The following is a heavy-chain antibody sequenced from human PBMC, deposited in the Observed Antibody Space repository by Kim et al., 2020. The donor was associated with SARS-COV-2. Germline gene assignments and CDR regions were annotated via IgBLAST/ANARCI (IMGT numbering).Heavy chain of an antibody. V-gene: IGHV1-2*02. CDR2: IYPKTGVR. J-gene: IGHJ4*02. D-gene: IGHD3-9*01. CDR3: ARESWVYDN. Sequence: ASVKVSCKASGYTFTDYHIHWMRQAPGQGLECMGWIYPKTGVRSYVQNFQGRVTMTRDTSITTVYLELRSLRSGDTAGYYCARESWVYDNWGQGTLVTVSS. CDR1: GYTFTDYH.